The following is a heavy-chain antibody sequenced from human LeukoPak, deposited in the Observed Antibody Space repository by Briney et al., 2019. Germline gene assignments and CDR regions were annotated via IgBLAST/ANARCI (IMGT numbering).Heavy chain of an antibody. CDR3: ARDSGWFRFDY. V-gene: IGHV3-7*03. CDR2: IKQDGSDK. D-gene: IGHD6-13*01. CDR1: GFSFNNYR. Sequence: GGSLRLSCVASGFSFNNYRMTWVRQAPGKGLEWVANIKQDGSDKYYVDSVKGRFTISRDNAKNSLYLQMNSLRAEDTAVYCCARDSGWFRFDYWGQGTLVTVSS. J-gene: IGHJ4*02.